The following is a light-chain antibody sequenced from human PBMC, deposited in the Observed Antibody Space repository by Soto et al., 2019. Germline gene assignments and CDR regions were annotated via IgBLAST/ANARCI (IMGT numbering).Light chain of an antibody. CDR3: QQSYSSLYT. Sequence: DIQMTQSPSSLSASVGDRVTITCRASQSISTYLNWYQQKPGRAPKLLIYAASSLQSGVPSRFSGSGSGTDFTLNISSLQPEDFATYYCQQSYSSLYTFGQGTKLENK. V-gene: IGKV1-39*01. J-gene: IGKJ2*01. CDR1: QSISTY. CDR2: AAS.